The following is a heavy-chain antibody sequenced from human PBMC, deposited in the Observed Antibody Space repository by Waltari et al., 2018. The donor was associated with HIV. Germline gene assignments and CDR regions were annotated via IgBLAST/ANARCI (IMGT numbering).Heavy chain of an antibody. CDR1: GVSFCNSA. V-gene: IGHV1-69*01. CDR3: ARSSPGDDFWSGKLVS. D-gene: IGHD3-3*01. J-gene: IGHJ5*02. Sequence: QVQLVRAGAEGKQPGSSVSVSCETSGVSFCNSAVYWVRQAPGQGVELVGQIIPTFGTTNYAQKFQGRVTITAGESTGTVYMELRSLRSEDTAMYYCARSSPGDDFWSGKLVSWGQGTQVTVSS. CDR2: IIPTFGTT.